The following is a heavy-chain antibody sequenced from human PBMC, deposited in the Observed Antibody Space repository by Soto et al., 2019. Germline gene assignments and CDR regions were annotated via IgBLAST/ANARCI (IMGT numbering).Heavy chain of an antibody. V-gene: IGHV1-18*01. CDR3: ARDVEYGLIAY. Sequence: GASVKVSCKASGYTFTSYGISWVRQAPGQGLEWMGWINAYNGNTNYAQKLQGRVTMTTDTSTSTAYMELRSLRYDDTAVYYCARDVEYGLIAYWGQGTLDTVSS. CDR2: INAYNGNT. CDR1: GYTFTSYG. D-gene: IGHD4-17*01. J-gene: IGHJ4*02.